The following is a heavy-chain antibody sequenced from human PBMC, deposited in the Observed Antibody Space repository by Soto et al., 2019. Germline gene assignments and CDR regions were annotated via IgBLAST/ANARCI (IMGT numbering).Heavy chain of an antibody. V-gene: IGHV3-23*01. CDR2: ISGSGGST. J-gene: IGHJ4*02. CDR1: GFTFSSYA. D-gene: IGHD2-2*01. Sequence: GGSLRLSCAASGFTFSSYAMSWVRQAPGKGLEWVSAISGSGGSTYYADSVKGRFTISRDNSKNTLYLQMNSLRAEDTAVYYCAKVGEALPIVVVPAAYFDYWGQGTLVTVSS. CDR3: AKVGEALPIVVVPAAYFDY.